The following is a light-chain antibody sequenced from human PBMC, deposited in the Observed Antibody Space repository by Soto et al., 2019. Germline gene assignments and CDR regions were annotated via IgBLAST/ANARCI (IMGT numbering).Light chain of an antibody. CDR3: KQSYGTPN. J-gene: IGKJ5*01. CDR1: QSITSY. V-gene: IGKV1-39*01. Sequence: DIQMTQSPSSLSASVVDRVTITCRASQSITSYLNWYQQKLGKAPKLLIYGASSLQSGVPSRFSGSGSGKDFTLTISSLQPEDFATYYCKQSYGTPNFGQGTRLEIK. CDR2: GAS.